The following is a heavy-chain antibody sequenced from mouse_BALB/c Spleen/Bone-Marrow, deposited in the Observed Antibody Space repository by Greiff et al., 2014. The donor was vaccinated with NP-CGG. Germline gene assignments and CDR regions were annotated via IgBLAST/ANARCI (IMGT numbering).Heavy chain of an antibody. V-gene: IGHV1-80*01. J-gene: IGHJ2*01. CDR1: GYAFSSFW. D-gene: IGHD2-4*01. CDR3: ARDDYGPDY. Sequence: QVQLQQSGAELVRPGSSVKISCKASGYAFSSFWMNWVKQRPGQGLEWIGQICPGDGETNYNGKFKGKATLTADKSSSTAYMQLSSLTSEDSAVYFCARDDYGPDYWGQGTTLTVSS. CDR2: ICPGDGET.